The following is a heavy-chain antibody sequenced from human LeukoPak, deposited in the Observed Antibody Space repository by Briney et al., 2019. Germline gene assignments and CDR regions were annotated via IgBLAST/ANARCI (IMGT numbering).Heavy chain of an antibody. J-gene: IGHJ5*02. Sequence: PSETVSLTCTVSGVSVSSGSYYWSWLRQPPGKGLEWIGYIYYSGSTNYNPSLKSRVTMSLDTSKKQFSLKLSSVTAADTAVYYCARDLSDFWSGYYRNHWFDPWGQGTLVTVSS. CDR1: GVSVSSGSYY. CDR3: ARDLSDFWSGYYRNHWFDP. V-gene: IGHV4-61*01. CDR2: IYYSGST. D-gene: IGHD3-3*01.